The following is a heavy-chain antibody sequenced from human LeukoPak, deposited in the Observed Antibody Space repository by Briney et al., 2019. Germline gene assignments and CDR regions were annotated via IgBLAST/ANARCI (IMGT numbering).Heavy chain of an antibody. CDR3: ARDQSRDGYNDNWFDP. Sequence: SETLSLTCTVSGGSISSYYWSWIRQPPGKGLEWIGYIYYTGRTNYNPPLKSRVTMSVDTSKNQFSLKLSSVTAADTAVYYCARDQSRDGYNDNWFDPWGQGTLVTVSS. CDR1: GGSISSYY. V-gene: IGHV4-59*01. CDR2: IYYTGRT. J-gene: IGHJ5*02. D-gene: IGHD5-24*01.